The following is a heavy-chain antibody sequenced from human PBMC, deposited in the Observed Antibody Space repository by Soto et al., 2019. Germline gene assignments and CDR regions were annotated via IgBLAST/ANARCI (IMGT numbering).Heavy chain of an antibody. CDR2: INWNGGST. J-gene: IGHJ6*03. Sequence: XGCLRLSCAASGFTFDDYGMSWVRQAPGKGLEWGSGINWNGGSTGYADSVKGRFTISRDNAKNSLYLQMNSLRAEDTALYHCARVYYDFWSGYQSYYYYYYMDVWGKGTTVTVSS. V-gene: IGHV3-20*01. D-gene: IGHD3-3*01. CDR3: ARVYYDFWSGYQSYYYYYYMDV. CDR1: GFTFDDYG.